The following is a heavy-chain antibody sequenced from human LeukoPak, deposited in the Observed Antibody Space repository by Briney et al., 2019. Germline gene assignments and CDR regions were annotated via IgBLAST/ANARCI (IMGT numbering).Heavy chain of an antibody. Sequence: GRSLRLSCAASGFTFSSYGKHWVRQAPGKGLEWVAVIWYDGSNKYYADSVKGRFTISRDNSKNTLYLQMNSLRAEDTAVYYCATHCSSTSCQNYWGQGTLVTVSS. D-gene: IGHD2-2*01. V-gene: IGHV3-33*01. J-gene: IGHJ4*02. CDR2: IWYDGSNK. CDR3: ATHCSSTSCQNY. CDR1: GFTFSSYG.